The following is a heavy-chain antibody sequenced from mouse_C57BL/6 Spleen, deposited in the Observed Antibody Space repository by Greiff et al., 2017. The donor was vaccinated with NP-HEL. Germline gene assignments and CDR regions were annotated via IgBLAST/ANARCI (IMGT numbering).Heavy chain of an antibody. D-gene: IGHD2-4*01. CDR1: GFTFSSYG. CDR3: ARQGDYDEDYAMDY. V-gene: IGHV5-6*01. Sequence: EVMLVESGGDLVKPGGSLKLSCAASGFTFSSYGMSWVRQTPDKRLEWVATISSGGSYTYYPDSVKGRFTISRDNAKNTLYLQMSSLKSEDTAMYYCARQGDYDEDYAMDYWGQGTSVTVSS. CDR2: ISSGGSYT. J-gene: IGHJ4*01.